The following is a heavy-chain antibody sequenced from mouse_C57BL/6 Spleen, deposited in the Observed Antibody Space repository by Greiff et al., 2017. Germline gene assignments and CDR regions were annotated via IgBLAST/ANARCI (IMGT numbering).Heavy chain of an antibody. CDR2: ISSGSSTI. V-gene: IGHV5-17*01. CDR3: ARDYGSSHWYFDG. D-gene: IGHD1-1*01. J-gene: IGHJ1*03. CDR1: GFTFSDYG. Sequence: DVMLVESGGGLVKPGGSLKLSCAASGFTFSDYGMHWARQAPEKGLEWVAYISSGSSTIYYADTVKGRFTISRDNAKNTLFLQMTSLRSEDTAMYYCARDYGSSHWYFDGWGTGTTVTVSS.